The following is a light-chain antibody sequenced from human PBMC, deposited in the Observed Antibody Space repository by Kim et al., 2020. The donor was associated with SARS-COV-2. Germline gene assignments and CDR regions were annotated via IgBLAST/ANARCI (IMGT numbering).Light chain of an antibody. CDR1: QSVSSY. CDR3: QQRSNSPPSYS. V-gene: IGKV3-11*01. J-gene: IGKJ2*03. Sequence: SPGEIATLSCRASQSVSSYLAWYQQKPGQAPRLLIYDASNRATGIPARFSGSGSGTDFTLTISSLEPEDFAVYYCQQRSNSPPSYSFGQGTKLEI. CDR2: DAS.